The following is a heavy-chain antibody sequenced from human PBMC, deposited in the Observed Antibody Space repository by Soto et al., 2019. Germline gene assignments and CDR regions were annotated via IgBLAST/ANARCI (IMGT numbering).Heavy chain of an antibody. CDR1: GFTFSSYS. CDR2: ISSSSSYI. D-gene: IGHD3-3*01. V-gene: IGHV3-21*01. J-gene: IGHJ4*02. CDR3: ARGRDYDFWSGYHTNFDY. Sequence: EVQLVESGGGLVKPGGSLRLSCAASGFTFSSYSMNWVRQAPGKGLEWVSSISSSSSYIYYADSVKGRFTISRDNAKNSLYLQMNSLRAEDTAVYYCARGRDYDFWSGYHTNFDYWGPGTLVTVSS.